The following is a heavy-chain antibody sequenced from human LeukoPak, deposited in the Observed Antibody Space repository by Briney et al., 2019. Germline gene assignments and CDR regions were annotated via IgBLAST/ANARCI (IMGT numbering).Heavy chain of an antibody. J-gene: IGHJ4*02. D-gene: IGHD6-6*01. CDR1: GGSISSYY. CDR2: IYYTGST. V-gene: IGHV4-59*01. CDR3: ARGRSSWDPFDY. Sequence: SETLSLTCTVSGGSISSYYWNWIRQPPGKGLEWIGYIYYTGSTNYYPSLKSRVTISVDTSKNQFSLKLSSVTTADTAVYYCARGRSSWDPFDYWGQGTLVTVSS.